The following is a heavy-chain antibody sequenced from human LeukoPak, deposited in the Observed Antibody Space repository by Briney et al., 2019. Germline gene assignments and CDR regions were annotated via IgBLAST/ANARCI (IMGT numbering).Heavy chain of an antibody. CDR1: GGSFSGYY. CDR3: ARDQLLWFGELTGAFDI. D-gene: IGHD3-10*01. Sequence: PSETLSLTCAVYGGSFSGYYWSWIRQPPGKGLEWIGEINHSGSTNYNPSLKSRVTISVDTSKNQFSLKLSSVTAADTAVYYCARDQLLWFGELTGAFDIWGQGTMVTVSS. V-gene: IGHV4-34*01. CDR2: INHSGST. J-gene: IGHJ3*02.